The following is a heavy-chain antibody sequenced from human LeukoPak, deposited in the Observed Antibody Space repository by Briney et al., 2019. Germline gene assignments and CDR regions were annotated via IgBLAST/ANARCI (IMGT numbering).Heavy chain of an antibody. Sequence: GGSLRLSCAASGFTFSSYAMHWVRQAPGKGLEWVAVISYDGSNKYYAASVKGRFTISRDNSKNTLYLQMNSLRAEDTAVYYCARDPATPTYYFDYWGQGTLVTVSS. CDR3: ARDPATPTYYFDY. CDR1: GFTFSSYA. CDR2: ISYDGSNK. J-gene: IGHJ4*02. V-gene: IGHV3-30*04.